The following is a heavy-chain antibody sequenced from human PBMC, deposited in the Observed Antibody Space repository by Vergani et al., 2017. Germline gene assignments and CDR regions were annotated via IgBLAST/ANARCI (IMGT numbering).Heavy chain of an antibody. CDR3: AGAGGGITINYYYYYMDV. CDR2: IIPIFGTA. Sequence: QVQLVQSGAEVKKPGSSVKVSCKASGGTFSSYAISWVRQAPGQGLEWMGGIIPIFGTANYAQKFQGRVTITADESTSTAYMELSSLRSEDTAVYYCAGAGGGITINYYYYYMDVWGKGTTVTVSS. CDR1: GGTFSSYA. V-gene: IGHV1-69*01. D-gene: IGHD3-3*01. J-gene: IGHJ6*03.